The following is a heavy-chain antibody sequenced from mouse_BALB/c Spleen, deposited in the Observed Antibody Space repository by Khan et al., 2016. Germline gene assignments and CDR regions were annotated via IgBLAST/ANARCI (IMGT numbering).Heavy chain of an antibody. D-gene: IGHD2-13*01. CDR3: ARDDGDYGYWYFDV. V-gene: IGHV14-3*02. J-gene: IGHJ1*01. CDR1: GFNIKDTY. CDR2: IDPANGNT. Sequence: VQLQQPGAELVKPGASVKLSCTASGFNIKDTYLHWVKQRPEQGLEWIGRIDPANGNTKYDPKFQGKATVTADTSSNTAYLQLSGLTSEDTAVYYCARDDGDYGYWYFDVWGAGTTVTVSS.